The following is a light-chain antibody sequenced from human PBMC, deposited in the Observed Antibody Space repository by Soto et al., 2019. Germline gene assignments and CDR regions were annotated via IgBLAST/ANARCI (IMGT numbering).Light chain of an antibody. CDR2: AAS. CDR1: QGINSW. CDR3: QQYNSYPIT. V-gene: IGKV1D-16*01. J-gene: IGKJ5*01. Sequence: DIQMTQSPSSVSASVGDRVTMTCRASQGINSWLAWYQRKPGKAPKLLIYAASNLQSGVPSRFSGSGSGTDFTLTISSLQPEDFATYYCQQYNSYPITFGQGTRLEIK.